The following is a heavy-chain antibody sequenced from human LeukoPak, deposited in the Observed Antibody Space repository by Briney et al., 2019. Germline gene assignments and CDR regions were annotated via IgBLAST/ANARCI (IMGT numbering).Heavy chain of an antibody. CDR3: AKGAYRAAHDC. J-gene: IGHJ4*02. CDR1: GFTFSTYG. D-gene: IGHD3-16*01. Sequence: PGGSLRLSCAASGFTFSTYGMHWVRQAPGKGLEWVAFIRYDGNNNYCADSVKGRFTISRDNSKNTLYLQMNSLRAEDTAIYYCAKGAYRAAHDCWGQGTLVTVSS. CDR2: IRYDGNNN. V-gene: IGHV3-30*02.